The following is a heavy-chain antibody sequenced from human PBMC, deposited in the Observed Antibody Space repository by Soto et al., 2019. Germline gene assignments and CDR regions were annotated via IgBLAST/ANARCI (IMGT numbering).Heavy chain of an antibody. Sequence: GGSLRLSCAASGFTFSSYAMSWVRQAPGKGLEWVSAISGSGGSTYYADSVKGRFTISRDNSKNTLYLQMNSLRAEDTAVYYCAKDPRWGVRSSEDYWGQGTLVTVSS. V-gene: IGHV3-23*01. CDR3: AKDPRWGVRSSEDY. CDR2: ISGSGGST. J-gene: IGHJ4*02. D-gene: IGHD6-19*01. CDR1: GFTFSSYA.